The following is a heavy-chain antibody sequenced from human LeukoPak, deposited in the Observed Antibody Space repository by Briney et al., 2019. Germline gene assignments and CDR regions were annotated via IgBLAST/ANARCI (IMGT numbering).Heavy chain of an antibody. D-gene: IGHD2-15*01. J-gene: IGHJ6*03. Sequence: SETLSLTCTVSGGSISSYYWSWIRQPAGKGLEWIGRIYTSGSTNYNPSLKSRVTMSVDTSKNQFSLKLSSVTAADTAVYYCARLPPMVAQGDYYYYMDVWGKGTTVTVSS. CDR2: IYTSGST. CDR3: ARLPPMVAQGDYYYYMDV. V-gene: IGHV4-4*07. CDR1: GGSISSYY.